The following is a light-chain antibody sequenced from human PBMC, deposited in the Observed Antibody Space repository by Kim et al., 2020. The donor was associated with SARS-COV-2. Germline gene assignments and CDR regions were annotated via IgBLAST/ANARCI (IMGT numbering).Light chain of an antibody. CDR1: QSVTSN. CDR2: GAS. V-gene: IGKV3-15*01. J-gene: IGKJ5*01. CDR3: QKYNNWPLT. Sequence: EIVMTQSPATLSVSPGERATLTCRASQSVTSNLAWYQQKPGQAHRLLIYGASTRATNIPARFRDSGSGVEFILTISSLQSEDFALYYCQKYNNWPLTFGQGTRLEIK.